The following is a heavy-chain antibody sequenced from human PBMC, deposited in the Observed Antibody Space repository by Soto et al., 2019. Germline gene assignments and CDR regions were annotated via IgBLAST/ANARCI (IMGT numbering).Heavy chain of an antibody. D-gene: IGHD6-19*01. Sequence: PGGSLRLASEASGFSFNRHGIHWVRQAPGKGLEWVAVISYDGGNQAYADSVKGRFSISRDNSKNTVYLQMNSLRAEDTAVYYCARDRSSTYYYYGIDLWGQGTTVTVSS. CDR3: ARDRSSTYYYYGIDL. CDR1: GFSFNRHG. J-gene: IGHJ6*02. CDR2: ISYDGGNQ. V-gene: IGHV3-30-3*01.